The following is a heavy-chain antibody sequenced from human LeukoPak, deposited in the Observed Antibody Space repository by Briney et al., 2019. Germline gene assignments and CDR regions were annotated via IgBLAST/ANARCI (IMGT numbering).Heavy chain of an antibody. CDR3: ARDSGYDSRGFYYGGFDP. CDR2: IHYSGSL. J-gene: IGHJ5*02. D-gene: IGHD3-22*01. CDR1: GGSFSSGAYY. Sequence: SETLSLTCTVSGGSFSSGAYYWSWIRQLPGKGLEWIGYIHYSGSLYYNPSLKSRVSISGDTSKNQFSLTLSSVTVADTAVYYCARDSGYDSRGFYYGGFDPWGQGILVTVSS. V-gene: IGHV4-31*03.